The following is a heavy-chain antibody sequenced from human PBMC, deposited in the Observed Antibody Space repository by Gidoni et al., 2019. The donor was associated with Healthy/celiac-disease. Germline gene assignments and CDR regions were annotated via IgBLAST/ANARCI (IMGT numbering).Heavy chain of an antibody. CDR1: GFTFSSCG. Sequence: GVVQPGRSLRPSCAASGFTFSSCGMHWVRQATGQGLEWVEVISYDVRKKYYADSVKGRFTISRDNTKHTLYLRMNSQRAEDPAVYYCAEGHYYDSSGYYWELDYWGQGTLVTVSS. V-gene: IGHV3-30*18. J-gene: IGHJ4*02. CDR3: AEGHYYDSSGYYWELDY. D-gene: IGHD3-22*01. CDR2: ISYDVRKK.